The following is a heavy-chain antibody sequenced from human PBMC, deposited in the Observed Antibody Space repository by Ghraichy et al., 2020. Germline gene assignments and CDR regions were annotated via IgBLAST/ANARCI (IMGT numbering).Heavy chain of an antibody. D-gene: IGHD3-16*02. CDR1: GFTFSSYG. Sequence: GGSLRLSCAASGFTFSSYGMHWIRQAPGKGLEWVAVIWYDGSNKYYADSVKGRFTISRDNSKNTLYLQMNSLRAEDTAVYYCAREMITFGGVIVYYYGMDVWGQGTTVTVSS. CDR2: IWYDGSNK. CDR3: AREMITFGGVIVYYYGMDV. V-gene: IGHV3-33*01. J-gene: IGHJ6*02.